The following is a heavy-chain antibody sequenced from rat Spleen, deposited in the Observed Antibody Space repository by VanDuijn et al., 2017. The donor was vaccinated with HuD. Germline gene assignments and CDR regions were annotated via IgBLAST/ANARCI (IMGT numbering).Heavy chain of an antibody. CDR1: GFTFSDYN. V-gene: IGHV5-7*01. D-gene: IGHD1-11*01. CDR2: ITYDGSST. J-gene: IGHJ3*01. CDR3: ARHGYGGYSGPFAY. Sequence: EVQLVESGGGLVQPGRSLKLSCAASGFTFSDYNMAWVRQAPKKGLEWVAAITYDGSSTYYRDSMKGRFTISRDNARSTLYLQMDSLRSEDTATYYCARHGYGGYSGPFAYWGQGTLVTVSS.